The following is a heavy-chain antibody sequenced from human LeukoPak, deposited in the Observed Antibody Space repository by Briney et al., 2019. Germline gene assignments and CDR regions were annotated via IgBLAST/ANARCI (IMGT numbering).Heavy chain of an antibody. Sequence: SETLSLTCTVSGGSISSSSYYWGWIRQPPGKGLEWIGSIYYSGSTYYNPSLKSQVTISVDTSKNQFSLKLNSVTAADTAVYYCARSSGWHLLLLDYWGQGTLVTVSS. CDR3: ARSSGWHLLLLDY. V-gene: IGHV4-39*01. CDR1: GGSISSSSYY. CDR2: IYYSGST. D-gene: IGHD6-25*01. J-gene: IGHJ4*02.